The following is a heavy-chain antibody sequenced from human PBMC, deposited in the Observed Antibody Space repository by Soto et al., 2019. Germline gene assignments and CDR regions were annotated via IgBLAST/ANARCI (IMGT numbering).Heavy chain of an antibody. V-gene: IGHV1-69*13. CDR3: ARFGWDRSVDNWFDP. Sequence: SSVKVSCKASGGPFSSYAISWVRQAPGQGLEWMGGIIPIFGTANYAQKFQGRVTITADESTSTAYMGLSSLRSEDTAVYYCARFGWDRSVDNWFDPWGQGTLVTVSS. CDR1: GGPFSSYA. D-gene: IGHD1-26*01. J-gene: IGHJ5*02. CDR2: IIPIFGTA.